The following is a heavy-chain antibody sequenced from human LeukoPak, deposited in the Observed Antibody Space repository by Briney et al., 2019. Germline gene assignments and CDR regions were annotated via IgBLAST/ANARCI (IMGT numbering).Heavy chain of an antibody. CDR3: ARTYQLLPNFDY. D-gene: IGHD2-2*01. V-gene: IGHV1-2*02. J-gene: IGHJ4*02. CDR1: GYTFTGYY. CDR2: INPNSGGT. Sequence: ASVKVSCKASGYTFTGYYMHWVRQAPGQGLEWMGWINPNSGGTNYAQKFQGRVTMTRDTSISTAYMELSRLRPDDTAVYYCARTYQLLPNFDYWGQGTLVTVSS.